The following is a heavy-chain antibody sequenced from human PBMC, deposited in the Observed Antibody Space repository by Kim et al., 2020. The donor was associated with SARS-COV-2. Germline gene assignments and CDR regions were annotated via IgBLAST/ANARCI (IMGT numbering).Heavy chain of an antibody. V-gene: IGHV5-51*01. CDR1: GYSFTSYW. J-gene: IGHJ4*02. CDR3: ARLFRSMTYYYDSSGPNYFDY. Sequence: GESLKISCKGSGYSFTSYWIGWVRQMPGKGLEWMGIIYPGDSDTRYSPSFQGQVTISADKSISTAYLQWSSLKASDTAMYYCARLFRSMTYYYDSSGPNYFDYWGQGTLVTVSS. D-gene: IGHD3-22*01. CDR2: IYPGDSDT.